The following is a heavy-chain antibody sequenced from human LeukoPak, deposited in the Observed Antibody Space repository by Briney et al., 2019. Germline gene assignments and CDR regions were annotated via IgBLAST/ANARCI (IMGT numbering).Heavy chain of an antibody. D-gene: IGHD4-17*01. J-gene: IGHJ4*02. CDR2: IRYDGTNK. Sequence: GGSLRLSCAASGFTFSSYGMHWVRQAPGKGLEWVAFIRYDGTNKYYADSMKGRFTISRDNSKNTLYLQMNSLRVEDTAVYYCAKDNYYGDYGVTRIFGVDWGQGTLVTVSS. CDR1: GFTFSSYG. CDR3: AKDNYYGDYGVTRIFGVD. V-gene: IGHV3-30*02.